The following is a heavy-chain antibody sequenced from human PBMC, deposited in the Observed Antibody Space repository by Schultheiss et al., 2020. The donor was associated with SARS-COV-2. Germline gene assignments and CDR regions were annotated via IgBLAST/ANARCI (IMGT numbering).Heavy chain of an antibody. J-gene: IGHJ4*02. CDR1: GGSFSGYY. Sequence: SETLSLTCAVYGGSFSGYYWSWIRQPPGKGLEWIGEINHSGSTNYNPSLKSRVTISVDKSKNQFSLKLSSVTAADTAVYYCARLGGITFGGIIVWGQGTLVTVSS. D-gene: IGHD3-16*02. V-gene: IGHV4-34*01. CDR2: INHSGST. CDR3: ARLGGITFGGIIV.